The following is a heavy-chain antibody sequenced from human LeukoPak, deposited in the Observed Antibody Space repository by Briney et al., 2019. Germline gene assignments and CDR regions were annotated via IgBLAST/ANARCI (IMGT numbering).Heavy chain of an antibody. CDR2: IYYSGST. D-gene: IGHD3-22*01. CDR3: ASHSYYYDSSGTIGL. J-gene: IGHJ4*02. CDR1: GGSISSSSYY. Sequence: SSETLSLTCTVSGGSISSSSYYWGWIRQPPGKGLEWIGSIYYSGSTYYNPSLKSRVTISVDTSKNQFSLKLSSVTAADTAVYYCASHSYYYDSSGTIGLWGQGTLVTVSS. V-gene: IGHV4-39*01.